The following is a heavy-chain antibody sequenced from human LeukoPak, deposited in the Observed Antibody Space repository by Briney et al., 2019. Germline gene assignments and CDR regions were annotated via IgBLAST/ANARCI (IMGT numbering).Heavy chain of an antibody. J-gene: IGHJ4*02. CDR3: AKDSGGGDCYFDY. V-gene: IGHV3-30*04. CDR1: GFTFSSYA. D-gene: IGHD2-21*02. Sequence: PGGSLRLSCAASGFTFSSYAMHWVRQAPGKGLEWVAVISYDGSNKYYADSVKGRFTISRDNSKNTVYLQMNSLRTEDTALYYCAKDSGGGDCYFDYWGQGTLVTVSS. CDR2: ISYDGSNK.